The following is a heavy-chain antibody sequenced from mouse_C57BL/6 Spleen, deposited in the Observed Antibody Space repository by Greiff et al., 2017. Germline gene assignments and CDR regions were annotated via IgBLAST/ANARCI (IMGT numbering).Heavy chain of an antibody. D-gene: IGHD2-5*01. V-gene: IGHV1-50*01. CDR1: GYTFTSYW. CDR3: ARRYSNYLDY. J-gene: IGHJ2*01. CDR2: IDPSDSYT. Sequence: QVQLQQPGAELVKPGASVKLSCKASGYTFTSYWMQWVKQRPGQGLEWIGEIDPSDSYTTYNQKFKGKATLTVDTSSSTAYMQLSSLTSEDSAVYYCARRYSNYLDYWGQGTTLTVSS.